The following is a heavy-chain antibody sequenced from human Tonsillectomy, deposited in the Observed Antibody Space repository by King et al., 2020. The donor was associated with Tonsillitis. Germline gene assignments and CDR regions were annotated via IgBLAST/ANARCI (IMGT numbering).Heavy chain of an antibody. Sequence: QLQESGPGLVKPSETLSLTCTVSGGSISSSSYYWGWIRQPPGKGLEWIGSIYYSGSTYYNPSLKSRVTISVDTSKNQFSLKLSSVTAADTAVYYCARHEGSGNYDSSGYYYWGQGTLVTVS. V-gene: IGHV4-39*01. CDR2: IYYSGST. D-gene: IGHD3-22*01. CDR1: GGSISSSSYY. J-gene: IGHJ4*02. CDR3: ARHEGSGNYDSSGYYY.